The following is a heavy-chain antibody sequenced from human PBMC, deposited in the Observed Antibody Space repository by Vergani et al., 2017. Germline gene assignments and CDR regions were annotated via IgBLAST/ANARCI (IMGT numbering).Heavy chain of an antibody. Sequence: EVQLVESGGGLVKPGGSLSLSCAASGFTFSSYSMNWVRQAPGKGLDWVSSISSSSSYIYYAGSVKGRFTISRDNAKNSLYLQMNSLRAEDTAVYYCARDSPALGGNSCLDYWGQGTLVTVSS. CDR2: ISSSSSYI. V-gene: IGHV3-21*01. CDR1: GFTFSSYS. CDR3: ARDSPALGGNSCLDY. J-gene: IGHJ4*02. D-gene: IGHD4-23*01.